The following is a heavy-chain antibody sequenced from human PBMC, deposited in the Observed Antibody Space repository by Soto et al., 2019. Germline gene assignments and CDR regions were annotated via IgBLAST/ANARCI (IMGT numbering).Heavy chain of an antibody. D-gene: IGHD2-15*01. CDR1: GFTFSSYA. CDR2: ISGSGGST. V-gene: IGHV3-23*01. Sequence: GGSLRLSCAASGFTFSSYAMSWVRQAPGKGLEWVSAISGSGGSTYYADSVKGRFTISRDNSKNTLYLQMNSLRAEDTAVYYCAKDEGYCSGGSCMGFDYWGQGTLVTVSS. J-gene: IGHJ4*02. CDR3: AKDEGYCSGGSCMGFDY.